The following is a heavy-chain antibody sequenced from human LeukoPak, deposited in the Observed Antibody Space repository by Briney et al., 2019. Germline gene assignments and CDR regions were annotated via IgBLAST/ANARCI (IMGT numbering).Heavy chain of an antibody. CDR2: MNPNSGNT. D-gene: IGHD5-12*01. CDR3: AGGLGYDRRSYYYYGMDV. Sequence: ASVKVSCKASGYTFTSYDINWVRQATGQGLEWMGWMNPNSGNTGYVQKFQGRVTMTRNTSISTAYMELSSLRSEDTAVYYCAGGLGYDRRSYYYYGMDVWGQGTTVTVTS. CDR1: GYTFTSYD. V-gene: IGHV1-8*01. J-gene: IGHJ6*02.